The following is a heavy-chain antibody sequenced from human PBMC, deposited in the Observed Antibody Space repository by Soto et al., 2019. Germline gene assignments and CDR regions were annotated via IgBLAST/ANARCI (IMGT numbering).Heavy chain of an antibody. CDR2: ISYDGSNK. D-gene: IGHD2-8*01. CDR3: AKEALMVYVKGKNWFDP. J-gene: IGHJ5*02. CDR1: GFTFSRYV. Sequence: PWGSLRLSCAVSGFTFSRYVMHWVRQTPDKGLEWVAVISYDGSNKYYADSVKGRFTISRDNSKNTLYLQMNSLRTEDTAVYYCAKEALMVYVKGKNWFDPWGQGTLVTVSP. V-gene: IGHV3-30*18.